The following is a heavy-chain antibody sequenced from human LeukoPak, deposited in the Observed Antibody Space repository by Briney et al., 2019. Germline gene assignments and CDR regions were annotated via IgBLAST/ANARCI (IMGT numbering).Heavy chain of an antibody. CDR1: GGSISSGGYY. V-gene: IGHV4-31*03. CDR3: ARDRSYFGSISL. CDR2: IYYSGST. J-gene: IGHJ4*02. D-gene: IGHD1-26*01. Sequence: SSQTLSLTCTVSGGSISSGGYYWSWIRQHPGKSLEWIGYIYYSGSTYYNPSLESRITISVDTSKNQFSLKLSSVTAADTAVYYCARDRSYFGSISLWGQGTLVTVSS.